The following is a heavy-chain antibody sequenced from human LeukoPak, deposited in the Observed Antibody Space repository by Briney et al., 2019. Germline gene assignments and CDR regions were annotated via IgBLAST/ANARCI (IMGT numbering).Heavy chain of an antibody. Sequence: GGSLRLSCAASEFSLASYDMNWVRQAPGQGLESVSSISFSSTYIYYRASVKGRFTISRDNAKNSLYLEMNNLRDEDTAVYYCARADCPSSTCYLRRSWFDPWGQGTLVTVSS. J-gene: IGHJ5*02. CDR3: ARADCPSSTCYLRRSWFDP. CDR2: ISFSSTYI. V-gene: IGHV3-21*06. CDR1: EFSLASYD. D-gene: IGHD2-2*01.